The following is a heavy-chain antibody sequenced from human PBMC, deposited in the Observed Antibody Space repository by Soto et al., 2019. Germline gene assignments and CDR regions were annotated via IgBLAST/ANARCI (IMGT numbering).Heavy chain of an antibody. D-gene: IGHD3-10*01. CDR2: INHSGST. J-gene: IGHJ5*02. CDR1: GGSFSGYY. V-gene: IGHV4-34*01. CDR3: SRGRKRRYYGSGRPTNWFDP. Sequence: QVQLQQWGAGLLKPSETLSLTCAVYGGSFSGYYWSWIRQPPGKGLEWIGEINHSGSTNYNPSLKSRVTISVDTSKNQFSLKLSSVTAADTAVYYCSRGRKRRYYGSGRPTNWFDPWGQGTLVTVSS.